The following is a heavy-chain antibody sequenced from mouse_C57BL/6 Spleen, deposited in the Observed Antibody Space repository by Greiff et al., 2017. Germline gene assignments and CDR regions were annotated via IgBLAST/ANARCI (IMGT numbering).Heavy chain of an antibody. V-gene: IGHV1-54*01. CDR1: GYAFTNYL. CDR3: ARYGYDQVPFAY. Sequence: QVQLQQSGAELVRPGTSVKVSCKASGYAFTNYLIEWVKQRPGQGLEWIGVINPGSGGTNYNEKFKGKATLTADKSTSTAYMQRSSLTSEDSAVYFCARYGYDQVPFAYWGQGTLVTVSA. CDR2: INPGSGGT. J-gene: IGHJ3*01. D-gene: IGHD2-2*01.